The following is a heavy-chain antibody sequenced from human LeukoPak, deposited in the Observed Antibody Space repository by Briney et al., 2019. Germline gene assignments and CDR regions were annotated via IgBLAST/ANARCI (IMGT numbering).Heavy chain of an antibody. CDR3: ARGLKSYDYGRGRYLYKRGQLDY. CDR1: GGSFSGYY. D-gene: IGHD3-16*02. J-gene: IGHJ4*02. V-gene: IGHV4-34*01. CDR2: INHSGST. Sequence: SETLSLTCAVYGGSFSGYYWSWIRQPPGKGLEWIGEINHSGSTNYNPSLKSRVTISVDTSKNQFSLKLSSVAAADTAVYYCARGLKSYDYGRGRYLYKRGQLDYGGQGTLVTVSS.